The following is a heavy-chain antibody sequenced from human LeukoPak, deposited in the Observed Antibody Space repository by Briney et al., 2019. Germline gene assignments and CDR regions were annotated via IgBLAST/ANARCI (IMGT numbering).Heavy chain of an antibody. CDR2: ILSDATNK. Sequence: PGGSLRLSCAASGFTVSSSAMHWVRPAPGKGLELVAFILSDATNKYYADSVKGRFNISRDNSKNTLYLQMSRLTDEDKAMYYCARDRLTKVPTFHFDYWGQGTLVTVSS. D-gene: IGHD4-17*01. V-gene: IGHV3-33*01. J-gene: IGHJ4*02. CDR3: ARDRLTKVPTFHFDY. CDR1: GFTVSSSA.